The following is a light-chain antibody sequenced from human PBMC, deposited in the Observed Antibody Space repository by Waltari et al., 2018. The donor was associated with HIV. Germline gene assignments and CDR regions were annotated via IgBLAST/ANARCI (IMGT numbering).Light chain of an antibody. CDR3: QQRGNWPLT. V-gene: IGKV3-11*01. CDR2: DAS. J-gene: IGKJ4*01. Sequence: EIVLTQSPATLSLSPGARATLSCRASQSVGNYLGWYQQKPGQTPRLLIYDASNRATGIPARFSGSGSETDFTLTISSLEPEDFAVYYCQQRGNWPLTFGGGTKVEI. CDR1: QSVGNY.